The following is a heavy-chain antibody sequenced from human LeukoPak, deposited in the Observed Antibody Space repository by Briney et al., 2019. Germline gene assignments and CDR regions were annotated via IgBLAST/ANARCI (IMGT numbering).Heavy chain of an antibody. J-gene: IGHJ4*02. CDR1: GDSVSSNSAA. CDR2: TYYRSKWYN. CDR3: AREGYYYDYGSGSYYNLDY. Sequence: SQTLSLTRAISGDSVSSNSAAWNWIRQSPSRGLEWLGRTYYRSKWYNDYAVSVKSRITINPDTSKNQFSLQLNSVTPEDTAVYYCAREGYYYDYGSGSYYNLDYWGQGTLVTVSS. V-gene: IGHV6-1*01. D-gene: IGHD3-10*01.